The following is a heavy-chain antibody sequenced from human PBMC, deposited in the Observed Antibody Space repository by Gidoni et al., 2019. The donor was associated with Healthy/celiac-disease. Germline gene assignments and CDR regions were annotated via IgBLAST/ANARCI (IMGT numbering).Heavy chain of an antibody. CDR2: IYYSGST. V-gene: IGHV4-31*03. Sequence: QVQLQESGPGLVKPSQTLSLPCTVSVGSISSGGYYWSWIRQHPGKGLEWIGYIYYSGSTYYNPSLKSRVTISVDTSKNQSSLKLSSVTAADTAVYYCARDGRDYYYGMDVWGQGTTVTVSS. CDR1: VGSISSGGYY. J-gene: IGHJ6*02. CDR3: ARDGRDYYYGMDV.